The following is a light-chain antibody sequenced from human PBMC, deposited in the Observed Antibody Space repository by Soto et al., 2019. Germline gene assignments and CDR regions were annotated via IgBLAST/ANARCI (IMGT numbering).Light chain of an antibody. J-gene: IGKJ1*01. V-gene: IGKV1-9*01. CDR2: AAS. CDR3: QQLNRFPRT. CDR1: QDISSY. Sequence: DIQLTQSPSFLSASVGDRVIITCRASQDISSYLAWYQQRPGKVPRFLTHAASTLQSGVPSRFSAAGSGTTFALPFSSLQPEDIATYYCQQLNRFPRTFGQGNKVEV.